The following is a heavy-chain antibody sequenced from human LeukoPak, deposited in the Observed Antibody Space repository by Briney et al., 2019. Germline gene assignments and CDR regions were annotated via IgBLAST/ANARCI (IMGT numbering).Heavy chain of an antibody. V-gene: IGHV4-39*02. CDR3: AKDRDGYFTNFDN. CDR2: LSYGGST. CDR1: GGSISRSNYY. J-gene: IGHJ4*02. Sequence: SETLSLTCTVSGGSISRSNYYWVWARQPPGEGLECIRSLSYGGSTYHTPSMKGRLTISVDTSKNRFSLKLNCVAAADTAVYYRAKDRDGYFTNFDNWGQGTLVTVSS. D-gene: IGHD3-22*01.